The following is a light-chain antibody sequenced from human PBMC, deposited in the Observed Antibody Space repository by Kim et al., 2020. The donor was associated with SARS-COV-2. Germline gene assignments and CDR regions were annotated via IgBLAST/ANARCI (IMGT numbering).Light chain of an antibody. J-gene: IGKJ2*01. CDR2: DAS. CDR3: LQHKTFPYT. V-gene: IGKV1-17*03. Sequence: DIQMTQSPSAMSASLGDRVTITCRASQGISSFLAWFRQKPGKVPKRLIYDASTLQSGVPSRFSGSGSGTEFTLTITSLQPEDFATYFCLQHKTFPYTFGQGTKLEI. CDR1: QGISSF.